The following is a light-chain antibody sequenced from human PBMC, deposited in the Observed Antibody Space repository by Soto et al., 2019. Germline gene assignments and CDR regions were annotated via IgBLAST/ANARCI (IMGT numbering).Light chain of an antibody. CDR3: QIWDSSTSVV. Sequence: SYELTQPLSVSVALGQTASIAWGENNIGSKNLHWYQQKPGQAPLLVIYMNTNRPSGIPERFSGSKSGNTATLTISRAQAGDEADYYCQIWDSSTSVVFGGGTKVTVL. CDR2: MNT. J-gene: IGLJ2*01. CDR1: NIGSKN. V-gene: IGLV3-9*01.